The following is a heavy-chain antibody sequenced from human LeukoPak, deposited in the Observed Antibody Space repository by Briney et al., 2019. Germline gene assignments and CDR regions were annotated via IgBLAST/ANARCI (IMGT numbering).Heavy chain of an antibody. J-gene: IGHJ5*02. CDR2: IYYSGST. CDR1: GGSISSGGYY. V-gene: IGHV4-31*03. Sequence: SETLSLTCTVSGGSISSGGYYWSWIRQHPGKGLEWIGYIYYSGSTYYNPSLKSRVTISVDTSKNQFSLKLSSVTAADTAAYYCAGDQSRTNWFDPWGQGTLVTVSS. D-gene: IGHD6-13*01. CDR3: AGDQSRTNWFDP.